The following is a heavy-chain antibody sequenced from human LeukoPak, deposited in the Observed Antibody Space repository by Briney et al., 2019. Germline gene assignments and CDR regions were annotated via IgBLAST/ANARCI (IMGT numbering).Heavy chain of an antibody. J-gene: IGHJ3*02. CDR3: ARGDRYCSGGSCYSGAFDI. V-gene: IGHV4-59*01. CDR2: IYYSGST. CDR1: GGSISSYY. Sequence: PSETLSLTCTVSGGSISSYYWSWIRQPPGKGLEWIGYIYYSGSTNYNPSLKSRVTISVDTSKNQFPLKLSSVTAADTAVYYCARGDRYCSGGSCYSGAFDIWGQGTMVTVSS. D-gene: IGHD2-15*01.